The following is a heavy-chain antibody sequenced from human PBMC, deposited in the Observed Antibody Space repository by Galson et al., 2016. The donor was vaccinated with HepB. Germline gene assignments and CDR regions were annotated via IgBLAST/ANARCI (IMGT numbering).Heavy chain of an antibody. CDR1: GFTFRTFG. J-gene: IGHJ4*02. CDR2: IWYDGSNK. V-gene: IGHV3-33*01. D-gene: IGHD4-23*01. Sequence: SLRLSCAASGFTFRTFGMHWVRQAPGKGLEWVANIWYDGSNKYYVDSVKGRFTISRDNSKNTVLLQMNSLRVEDTAVYFCARAGSYGGRIDFWGQGTLVIVSS. CDR3: ARAGSYGGRIDF.